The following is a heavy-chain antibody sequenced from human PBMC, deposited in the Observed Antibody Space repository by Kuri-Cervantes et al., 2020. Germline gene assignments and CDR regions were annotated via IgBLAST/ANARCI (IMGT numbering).Heavy chain of an antibody. CDR1: GFTFSSYG. J-gene: IGHJ6*02. V-gene: IGHV3-30*02. D-gene: IGHD5-12*01. CDR3: AKDMTSGGGYNSYYYYGMDV. CDR2: IWYDGSNK. Sequence: GGSLRLSCAASGFTFSSYGMHWVRQAPGKGLERVAVIWYDGSNKYYADSVKGRFTISRDNSKNTLYLQMNSLRAEDTAVYYCAKDMTSGGGYNSYYYYGMDVWGQGTTVTVSS.